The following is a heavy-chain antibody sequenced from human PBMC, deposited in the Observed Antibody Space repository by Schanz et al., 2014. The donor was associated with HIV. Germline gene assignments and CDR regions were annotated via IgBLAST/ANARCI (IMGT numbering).Heavy chain of an antibody. J-gene: IGHJ6*02. CDR1: GFTLEDFA. D-gene: IGHD1-26*01. CDR3: AKGIMGATEYYYGMDV. CDR2: MTWNRRRI. V-gene: IGHV3-9*01. Sequence: EVQLMESGGGLVQPGRSPRLSCAASGFTLEDFAMHWVRQAPGKGLEWVSGMTWNRRRIGYGDAVKGRFTISRDNANNFVYLEMNGLRVEDTALYYCAKGIMGATEYYYGMDVWGQGTMVTVSS.